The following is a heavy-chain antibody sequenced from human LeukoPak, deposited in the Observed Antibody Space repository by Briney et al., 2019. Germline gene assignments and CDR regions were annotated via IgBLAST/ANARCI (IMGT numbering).Heavy chain of an antibody. V-gene: IGHV4-59*01. Sequence: SETLSLTCTVSGGSISDYFWSWIRQPPGKGLEWVGYVFYNGSTNYNPSLKSRVTISIDTSRIRFSLRLSSVTAADTARYYCARGVVVPAARGYYYYGMDVWGQGTTVTVSS. CDR3: ARGVVVPAARGYYYYGMDV. J-gene: IGHJ6*02. D-gene: IGHD2-2*01. CDR1: GGSISDYF. CDR2: VFYNGST.